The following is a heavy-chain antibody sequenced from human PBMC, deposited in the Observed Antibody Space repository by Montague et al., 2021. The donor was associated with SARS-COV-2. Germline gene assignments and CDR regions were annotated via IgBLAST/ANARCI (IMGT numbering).Heavy chain of an antibody. V-gene: IGHV2-70*11. CDR1: GFSLSTSGMC. J-gene: IGHJ5*02. CDR3: ARILVAAAGSPFDP. D-gene: IGHD6-13*01. CDR2: IDWDDDK. Sequence: VKPTQTLTLTCTFSGFSLSTSGMCVSWIRQPPGKALEWLARIDWDDDKYYSTSLKTRLTISKDTSKNQVVLTVTNMDPVDTATYYCARILVAAAGSPFDPWGQGTLVTVPS.